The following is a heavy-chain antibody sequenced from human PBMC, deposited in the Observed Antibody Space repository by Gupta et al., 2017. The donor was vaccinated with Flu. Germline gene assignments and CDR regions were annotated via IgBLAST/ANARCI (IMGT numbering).Heavy chain of an antibody. Sequence: EVQLLESGGGWVQLGGSLRLPCSASGFSLRSYAMSWVRQAPGKGLEWVSASSGSGGSTHYADSVKGLFTISRDNSKNTLYLQMNSLRAEDTAVYYCAKDRCSSTSCYFAYYYYGMDVWGHGTTVTVSS. D-gene: IGHD2-2*01. CDR2: SSGSGGST. J-gene: IGHJ6*02. CDR3: AKDRCSSTSCYFAYYYYGMDV. CDR1: GFSLRSYA. V-gene: IGHV3-23*01.